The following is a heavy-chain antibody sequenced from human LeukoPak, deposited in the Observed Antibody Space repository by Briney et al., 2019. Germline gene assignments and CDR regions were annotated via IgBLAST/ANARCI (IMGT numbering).Heavy chain of an antibody. CDR2: IYTSGST. CDR3: ARDSLACSGGSCYSWFDP. Sequence: SETLSLTCTVSGGSISSYYWSWIRQPPGKGLEWIGRIYTSGSTNYNPSLKSRVTISVDTSKNQFSLKLSSVTAADTAVYYCARDSLACSGGSCYSWFDPWGQGTLVTVSS. V-gene: IGHV4-4*08. D-gene: IGHD2-15*01. CDR1: GGSISSYY. J-gene: IGHJ5*02.